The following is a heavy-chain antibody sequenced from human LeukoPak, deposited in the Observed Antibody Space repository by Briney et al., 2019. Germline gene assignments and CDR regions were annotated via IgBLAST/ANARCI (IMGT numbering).Heavy chain of an antibody. Sequence: ASVKVSCKASGYTFTSYAMHWVRQAPGQRLEWMGWINAGNGNTKYSQEFQGRVTITRDTSASTAYMELSSLRSEDMAVYYCARGRGADYYCYMDVWGKGTTVTVSS. V-gene: IGHV1-3*03. J-gene: IGHJ6*03. CDR1: GYTFTSYA. D-gene: IGHD3-10*01. CDR3: ARGRGADYYCYMDV. CDR2: INAGNGNT.